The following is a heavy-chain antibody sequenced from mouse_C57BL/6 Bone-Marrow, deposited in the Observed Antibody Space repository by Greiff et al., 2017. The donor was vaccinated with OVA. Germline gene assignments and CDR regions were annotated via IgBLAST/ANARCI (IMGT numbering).Heavy chain of an antibody. D-gene: IGHD2-1*01. CDR2: IWTGGGK. V-gene: IGHV2-9-1*01. CDR3: ARFYSGTAWFAY. Sequence: VKLVESGPGLVAPSQSLSITCTVSGFSLTSYAISWVRQPPGKGLEWLGVIWTGGGKNYNSALKSRLSISKDNSKSHVFLKMNSLQTDDTARYYCARFYSGTAWFAYWCQGTLVTFSA. J-gene: IGHJ3*01. CDR1: GFSLTSYA.